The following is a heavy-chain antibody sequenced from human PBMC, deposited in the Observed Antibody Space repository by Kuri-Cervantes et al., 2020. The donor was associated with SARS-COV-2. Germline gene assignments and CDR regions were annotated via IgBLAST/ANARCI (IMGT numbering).Heavy chain of an antibody. J-gene: IGHJ6*02. V-gene: IGHV3-11*01. D-gene: IGHD2-15*01. CDR2: ISSSGGIYM. Sequence: GGSLRLSCAASGFTFSDYYMSWIRQAPGKGLEWVSYISSSGGIYMQYADSVKGRFTISRDNAKKSLYLEMNSLRAEDTAVYYRARQGYCSGGSCYSGAMDVWGQGTTVTVSS. CDR1: GFTFSDYY. CDR3: ARQGYCSGGSCYSGAMDV.